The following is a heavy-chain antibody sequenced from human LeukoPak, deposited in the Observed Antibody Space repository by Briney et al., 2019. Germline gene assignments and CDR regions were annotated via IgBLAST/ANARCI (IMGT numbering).Heavy chain of an antibody. D-gene: IGHD2-21*02. V-gene: IGHV1-69*05. J-gene: IGHJ3*02. CDR2: ITPIFGTA. CDR3: AKSDLAYCGGDCYSVGAFDI. CDR1: GGTFSSYA. Sequence: SVKVSCKASGGTFSSYAISWERQAPGQGLEWMGGITPIFGTANYAQKFQGRVTITTDEFTSTAYMELSSLRSEDTAVYYCAKSDLAYCGGDCYSVGAFDIWGQGTMVTVSS.